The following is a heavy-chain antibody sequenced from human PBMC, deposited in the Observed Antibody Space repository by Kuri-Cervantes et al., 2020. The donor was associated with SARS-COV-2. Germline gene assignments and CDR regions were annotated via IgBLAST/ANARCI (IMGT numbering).Heavy chain of an antibody. Sequence: GGSLRLSCAASGFTFSSYAMSWVRQAPGKGLEWVSAISGSGGSTHYADSVKGRFTISRDTSKNTLYLQMSSLRAEDTAVYYCARDYYDSSAYYSYGMDVWGHGTTVTVSS. J-gene: IGHJ6*02. V-gene: IGHV3-23*01. D-gene: IGHD3-22*01. CDR2: ISGSGGST. CDR3: ARDYYDSSAYYSYGMDV. CDR1: GFTFSSYA.